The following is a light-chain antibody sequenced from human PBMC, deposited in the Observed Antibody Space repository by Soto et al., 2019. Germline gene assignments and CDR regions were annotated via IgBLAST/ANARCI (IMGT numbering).Light chain of an antibody. CDR1: SSDVGKYSY. CDR2: EVS. J-gene: IGLJ3*02. CDR3: SSFTTSSTWV. Sequence: QSALTQPASVSGSPGQSIAISCTGTSSDVGKYSYVSWYQQYPGNAPKLMIYEVSNRPSGVSNRFSGSKSGNTASLTISGLQAEDEADYYCSSFTTSSTWVFGGGTKTTV. V-gene: IGLV2-14*01.